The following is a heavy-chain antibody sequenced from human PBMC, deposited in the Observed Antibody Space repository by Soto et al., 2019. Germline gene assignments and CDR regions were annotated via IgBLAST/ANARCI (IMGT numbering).Heavy chain of an antibody. D-gene: IGHD3-3*01. Sequence: PSETLSLTCTVSGGSISSSSYYWGWIRQPPGKGLEWIGSIYYSGSTYYNPSLKSRVTISVDTSKNQFSLKLSSVTAADTAVYYCASLRLLEWFNDNMDVWGQGTTVTVSS. CDR2: IYYSGST. V-gene: IGHV4-39*01. J-gene: IGHJ6*02. CDR1: GGSISSSSYY. CDR3: ASLRLLEWFNDNMDV.